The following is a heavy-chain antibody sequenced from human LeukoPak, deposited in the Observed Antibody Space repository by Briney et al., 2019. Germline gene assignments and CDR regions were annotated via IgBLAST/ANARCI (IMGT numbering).Heavy chain of an antibody. D-gene: IGHD3-10*01. CDR1: GFTFSSYG. V-gene: IGHV3-33*01. Sequence: GGSLRLSCAASGFTFSSYGMHWVRQAPGKGLEWVAVIWYDGSNKYYADSVKGRFTISRDNSKNTLYLQMNSLRAEDTAVYYYASYKDYDAFDIWGQGTMVTVSS. J-gene: IGHJ3*02. CDR2: IWYDGSNK. CDR3: ASYKDYDAFDI.